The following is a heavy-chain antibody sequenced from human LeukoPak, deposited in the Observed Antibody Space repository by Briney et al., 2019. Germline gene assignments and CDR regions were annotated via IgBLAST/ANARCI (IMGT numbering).Heavy chain of an antibody. CDR2: IKYDGSEK. J-gene: IGHJ4*02. D-gene: IGHD3-16*01. CDR3: ARSYGAPDY. V-gene: IGHV3-7*01. Sequence: GGSLRLSCAASGFTFTTYWMNWVRQAPGKGLEWVASIKYDGSEKYYVDSVKGRFTISRDNAKNSLYLRMNSLRAEDSAVYYCARSYGAPDYWGQGTLVTVSS. CDR1: GFTFTTYW.